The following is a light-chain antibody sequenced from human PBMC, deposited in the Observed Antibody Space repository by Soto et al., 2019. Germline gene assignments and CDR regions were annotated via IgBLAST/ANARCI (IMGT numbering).Light chain of an antibody. CDR2: EVS. J-gene: IGLJ1*01. V-gene: IGLV2-23*02. Sequence: QSALTQPASVSGSPGQSVTISCTGTSSDVGSYNLVSWYQQHPGKAPKLMIYEVSKRPSGVSDRFSGSKSGNTASLTIYGLQAEEEAEYYCLSYADSSTPNVFGAGTKVTVL. CDR1: SSDVGSYNL. CDR3: LSYADSSTPNV.